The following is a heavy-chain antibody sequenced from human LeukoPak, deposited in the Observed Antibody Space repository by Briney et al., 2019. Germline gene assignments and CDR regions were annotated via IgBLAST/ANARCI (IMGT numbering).Heavy chain of an antibody. V-gene: IGHV1-69*05. D-gene: IGHD2-15*01. Sequence: ISXVRQAHGQGREWMGRIIPFFGTANYAQNFQARLTMTTATSTSAAYMELRSLRSDDTAVYYCASPYCSGGTCYAHDAFDIWDQGTMVTVSS. CDR2: IIPFFGTA. J-gene: IGHJ3*02. CDR3: ASPYCSGGTCYAHDAFDI.